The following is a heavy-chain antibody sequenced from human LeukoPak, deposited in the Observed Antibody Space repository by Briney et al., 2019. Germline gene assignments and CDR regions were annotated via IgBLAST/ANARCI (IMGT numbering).Heavy chain of an antibody. V-gene: IGHV4-31*03. J-gene: IGHJ4*02. D-gene: IGHD3-22*01. Sequence: SETLSLTCTVSGGSITSGDYYWTWIRQLPGWGLEWIGYIRYSGNTYYNPSLKSRLTISRDTSKNQFSLKLSSVTAADTAVYYCARVAHDSSGYTIDYWGQGTLVTVSS. CDR3: ARVAHDSSGYTIDY. CDR2: IRYSGNT. CDR1: GGSITSGDYY.